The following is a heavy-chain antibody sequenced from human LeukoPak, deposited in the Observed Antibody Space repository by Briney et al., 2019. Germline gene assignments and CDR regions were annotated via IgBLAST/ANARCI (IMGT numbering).Heavy chain of an antibody. J-gene: IGHJ6*03. D-gene: IGHD2-2*01. V-gene: IGHV4-34*01. Sequence: SETLSLTCAVYDGSFAGYYWSWIRQPPGKGLEWIGEVSHSGSTNYDPSLKSRVSISVDTSRSLFSLKLSSVTAADTAEYYCARGDIVGVPDARAYSYYMDVWGKGTTVIVSS. CDR1: DGSFAGYY. CDR3: ARGDIVGVPDARAYSYYMDV. CDR2: VSHSGST.